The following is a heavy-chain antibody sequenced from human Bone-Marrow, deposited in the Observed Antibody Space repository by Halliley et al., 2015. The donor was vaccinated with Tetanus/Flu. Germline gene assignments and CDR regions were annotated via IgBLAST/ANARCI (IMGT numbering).Heavy chain of an antibody. V-gene: IGHV5-51*01. CDR2: ICPDDSDT. Sequence: QLVQSGAEVKKPGESLKISCQASGYSFTTHWIGWVRQRPGKGLEWMAIICPDDSDTRYSPSFQGHVTISADKSTSTAYLQWSGLKASDTAIYYCASPPYYDLDVWGQGTTVTVSS. CDR3: ASPPYYDLDV. J-gene: IGHJ6*02. CDR1: GYSFTTHW.